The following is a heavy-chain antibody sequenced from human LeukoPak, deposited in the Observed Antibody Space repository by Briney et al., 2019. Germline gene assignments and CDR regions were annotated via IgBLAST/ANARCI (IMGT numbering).Heavy chain of an antibody. V-gene: IGHV4-39*07. Sequence: SETLSLTCTVSGGSTNSRIYYWGWIRQPPGKGLEWIGSIYYSGSTYYNPSLKSRVTISVDTSKNQFSLKLSSVTAADTAVYYCARDVPFNYGSGSYYNLYFDYWGQGTLVTVSS. J-gene: IGHJ4*02. D-gene: IGHD3-10*01. CDR2: IYYSGST. CDR3: ARDVPFNYGSGSYYNLYFDY. CDR1: GGSTNSRIYY.